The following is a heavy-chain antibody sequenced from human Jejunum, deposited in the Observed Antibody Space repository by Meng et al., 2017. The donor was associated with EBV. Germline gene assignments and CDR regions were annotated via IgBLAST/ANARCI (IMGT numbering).Heavy chain of an antibody. CDR2: IIHSGST. V-gene: IGHV4-34*12. CDR1: GGSFIYYY. J-gene: IGHJ4*02. D-gene: IGHD6-19*01. CDR3: ARKAVPGTFARPKFDY. Sequence: QGQLQHWGAGLLKPSETLSLPCAVYGGSFIYYYWTWIRQPPGKGLEWIGEIIHSGSTNYDPSLKSRVTISVDRSKNQFSLKLASVTAADTAVYYCARKAVPGTFARPKFDYWGQGTLVTVSS.